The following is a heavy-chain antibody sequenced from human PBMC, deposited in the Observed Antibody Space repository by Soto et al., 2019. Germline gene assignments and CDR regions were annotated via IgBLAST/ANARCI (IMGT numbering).Heavy chain of an antibody. Sequence: PGGSLRLSCAASGFTFSSYAMHWVRQAPGKGLEYVSAISSNGGSTYYANSVKGRFTISRDNSKNTLYLQMGSLRAEDMAVYYCARGLFGDPNRYYYYYMDVWGKGTTVTVSS. CDR1: GFTFSSYA. CDR3: ARGLFGDPNRYYYYYMDV. CDR2: ISSNGGST. J-gene: IGHJ6*03. V-gene: IGHV3-64*01. D-gene: IGHD4-17*01.